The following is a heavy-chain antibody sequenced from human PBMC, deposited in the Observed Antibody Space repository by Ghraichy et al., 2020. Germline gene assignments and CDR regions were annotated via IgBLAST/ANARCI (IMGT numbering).Heavy chain of an antibody. Sequence: GGSLRLFCAASGFTFSSYAMSWVRQAPGKGLEWVSGISDNGASTYDADSVKGRFTVSRDNSKNMLYLEMNSLRAEDTAVYYCAKSRGSFPYYFEYWGQGTLVTVSS. CDR1: GFTFSSYA. V-gene: IGHV3-23*01. J-gene: IGHJ4*02. D-gene: IGHD3-10*01. CDR2: ISDNGAST. CDR3: AKSRGSFPYYFEY.